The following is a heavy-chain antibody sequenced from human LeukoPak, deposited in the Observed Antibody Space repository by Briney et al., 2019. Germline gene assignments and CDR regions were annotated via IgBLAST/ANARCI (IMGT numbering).Heavy chain of an antibody. CDR3: ARDVTVRFLEWFNYMDV. CDR1: GYTFPGYY. V-gene: IGHV1-2*02. D-gene: IGHD3-3*01. J-gene: IGHJ6*03. CDR2: INPNSGGT. Sequence: GASVKVSCKASGYTFPGYYMHWVRQAPGQGLEWMGWINPNSGGTNYAQKFQGRVTMTRDTSISTAYMELSRLRSDDTAVYYCARDVTVRFLEWFNYMDVWGKGTTVTVSS.